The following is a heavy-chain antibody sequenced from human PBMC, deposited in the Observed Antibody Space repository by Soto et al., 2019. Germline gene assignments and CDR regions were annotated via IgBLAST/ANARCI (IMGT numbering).Heavy chain of an antibody. J-gene: IGHJ5*02. Sequence: SETLSLTCTVSGGSISSYYWSWIRQPPGKGLEWIGYIYYSGSTNYNPSLKSRVTISVDTSKNQFSLKLSSVTAADTAVYYCARGLSSSWYGRWLDPWGQGTLVTVAS. CDR1: GGSISSYY. CDR3: ARGLSSSWYGRWLDP. V-gene: IGHV4-59*01. CDR2: IYYSGST. D-gene: IGHD6-13*01.